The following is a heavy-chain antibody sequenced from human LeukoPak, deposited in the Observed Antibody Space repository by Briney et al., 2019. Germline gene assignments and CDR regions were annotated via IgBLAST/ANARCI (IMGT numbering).Heavy chain of an antibody. CDR1: GFTFSSYG. J-gene: IGHJ3*02. CDR3: AKDRSALRYFDWLGDAFDI. CDR2: IRYDGSNK. V-gene: IGHV3-30*02. D-gene: IGHD3-9*01. Sequence: TGGSLRLSCAASGFTFSSYGMHWVRQAPGKGLEWVAFIRYDGSNKYYADSVKGRFTISRDNSKNTLYLQMNSLRAEDTAVYYCAKDRSALRYFDWLGDAFDIWGQGTMVTVSS.